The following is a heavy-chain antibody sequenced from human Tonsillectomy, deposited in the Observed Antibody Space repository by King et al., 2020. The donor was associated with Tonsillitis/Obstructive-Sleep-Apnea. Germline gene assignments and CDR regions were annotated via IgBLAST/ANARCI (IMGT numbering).Heavy chain of an antibody. Sequence: QLVQSGGVVVQPGGSLRLSCAASGFTFDDYTMHWVRQAPGKGLEWVSLISWDGGSTYYADSVKGRFTISRDNSKNSLYLQMNSLRTEDTALYYCAKDMGGSSWYPYDAFDIWGQGTMVTVSS. J-gene: IGHJ3*02. D-gene: IGHD6-13*01. CDR1: GFTFDDYT. V-gene: IGHV3-43*01. CDR3: AKDMGGSSWYPYDAFDI. CDR2: ISWDGGST.